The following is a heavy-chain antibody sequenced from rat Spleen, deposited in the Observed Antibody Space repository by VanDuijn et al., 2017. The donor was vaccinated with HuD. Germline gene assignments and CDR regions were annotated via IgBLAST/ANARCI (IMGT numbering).Heavy chain of an antibody. CDR2: ISTAGGNT. J-gene: IGHJ2*01. CDR3: ARRNYSGED. V-gene: IGHV5S11*01. Sequence: EVQLVESGGGLVQPGRSLKLSCAASGFTFSDYYMAWVRQAPKKGLEWVAYISTAGGNTYYRDSVRGRFTNSRDNAKSTLYLQMNSLRSEETANYYWARRNYSGEDWGQGVMVTVSS. CDR1: GFTFSDYY. D-gene: IGHD1-1*01.